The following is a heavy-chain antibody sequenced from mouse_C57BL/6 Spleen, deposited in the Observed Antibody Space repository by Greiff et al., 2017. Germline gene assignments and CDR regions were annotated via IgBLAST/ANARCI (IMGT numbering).Heavy chain of an antibody. D-gene: IGHD1-1*01. CDR2: ISYDGSN. CDR3: AGNYYGSSDWYFDV. Sequence: EVKLMESGPGLVKPSQSLSLTCSVTGYSITSGYYWNWIRQFPGNKLEWMGYISYDGSNNYNPSLKNRISITRDTSKNQFFLKLNSVTTEDTATEYCAGNYYGSSDWYFDVWGTGTTVTVSS. CDR1: GYSITSGYY. J-gene: IGHJ1*03. V-gene: IGHV3-6*01.